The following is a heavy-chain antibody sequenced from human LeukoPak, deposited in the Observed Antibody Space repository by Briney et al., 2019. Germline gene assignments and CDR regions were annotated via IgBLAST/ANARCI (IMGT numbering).Heavy chain of an antibody. Sequence: GGSLRLSCGASGFIFSNSAMSWVRQAPGKGLVWVSRINSDGSSTSYADSVKGRFTVSRDNAKNTLYLQMNSLRAEDTAVYYCARATGSYYSLGYWGQGTLVTVSS. J-gene: IGHJ4*02. CDR2: INSDGSST. D-gene: IGHD1-26*01. CDR1: GFIFSNSA. CDR3: ARATGSYYSLGY. V-gene: IGHV3-74*01.